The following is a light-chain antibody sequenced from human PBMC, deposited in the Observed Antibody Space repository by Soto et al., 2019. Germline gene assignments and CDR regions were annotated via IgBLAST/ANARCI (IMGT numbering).Light chain of an antibody. CDR2: GAS. CDR3: QQYGSSPRT. V-gene: IGKV3-20*01. Sequence: IVLTQSPATLSLSPGERATLSCRARESVSSYLAWYQQKPGQAPRLLIYGASNRATGIPDRFSGSGSGTDFTLTISRLEPEDFAVYYCQQYGSSPRTFGQGTKVDI. CDR1: ESVSSY. J-gene: IGKJ1*01.